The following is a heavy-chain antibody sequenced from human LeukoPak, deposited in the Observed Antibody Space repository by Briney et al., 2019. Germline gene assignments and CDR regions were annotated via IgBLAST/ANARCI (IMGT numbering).Heavy chain of an antibody. V-gene: IGHV4-39*07. CDR2: IYYSGST. CDR1: GGSIGSSSYY. Sequence: SETLSLTYTVSGGSIGSSSYYWGWIRQPPGKGLEWIGSIYYSGSTYYNPSLKSRVTISVDRSKNQFSLKLSSVTAADTAVYYCARVRGYCTNGVCYIYYFDYWGQGTLVTASS. CDR3: ARVRGYCTNGVCYIYYFDY. J-gene: IGHJ4*02. D-gene: IGHD2-8*01.